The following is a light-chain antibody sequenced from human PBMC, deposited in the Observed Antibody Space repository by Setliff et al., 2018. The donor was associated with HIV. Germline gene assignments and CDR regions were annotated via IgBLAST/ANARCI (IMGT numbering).Light chain of an antibody. CDR2: EVR. J-gene: IGLJ1*01. CDR1: SSDVGGYSY. CDR3: SSYAITNTLP. Sequence: QSVLTQPASVSGSPGQSITISCTGTSSDVGGYSYVSWYQQLPGKAPKLMIYEVRNRPSGVSNRFSGSKSGNMASLTISGLRAEDEADYYCSSYAITNTLPFGTGTKVTVL. V-gene: IGLV2-14*01.